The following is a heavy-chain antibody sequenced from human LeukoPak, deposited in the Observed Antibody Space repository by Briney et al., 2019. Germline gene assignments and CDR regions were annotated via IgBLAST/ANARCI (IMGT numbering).Heavy chain of an antibody. Sequence: SETLSLTCAVYGGSFSGYYWSWIRQPPGKGLEWIGEINHSGNTNYNPSLKSRVTISVDTSKNQFSLKLSSVTAADTAVYYCARSPGSSWYKGGFQHWGQGTLVTVSS. CDR1: GGSFSGYY. D-gene: IGHD6-13*01. J-gene: IGHJ1*01. CDR2: INHSGNT. CDR3: ARSPGSSWYKGGFQH. V-gene: IGHV4-34*01.